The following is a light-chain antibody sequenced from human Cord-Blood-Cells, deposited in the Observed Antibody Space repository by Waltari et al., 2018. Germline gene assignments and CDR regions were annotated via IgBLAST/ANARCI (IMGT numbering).Light chain of an antibody. CDR2: GAS. J-gene: IGKJ4*01. CDR1: QSVSSSY. Sequence: EIVLTQSPGTLSLSPGERATLSCRASQSVSSSYLAWYQQKPGQAPRLLIYGASSRATGIPDRFSGSGSGTDFTLTIIRLEPEDFAVYYCQQYGSSFFGGGTKVEIK. CDR3: QQYGSSF. V-gene: IGKV3-20*01.